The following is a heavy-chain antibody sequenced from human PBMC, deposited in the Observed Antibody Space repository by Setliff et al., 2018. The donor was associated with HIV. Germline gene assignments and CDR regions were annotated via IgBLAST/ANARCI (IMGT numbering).Heavy chain of an antibody. J-gene: IGHJ4*02. D-gene: IGHD1-7*01. CDR2: IKEDGSEK. V-gene: IGHV3-7*01. CDR3: ARDYPGTTY. CDR1: GFSFSHYW. Sequence: ETLSLSCTTSGFSFSHYWMSWVRQAPGEGLQWVANIKEDGSEKYYVASVKGRFTISRDNTKTSLYLQMSSLRAEDTAVYYCARDYPGTTYWGQGTLVTVSS.